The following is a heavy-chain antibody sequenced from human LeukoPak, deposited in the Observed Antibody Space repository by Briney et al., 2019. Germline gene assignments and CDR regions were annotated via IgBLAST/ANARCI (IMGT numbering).Heavy chain of an antibody. CDR3: ASSSAKYSFDY. V-gene: IGHV4-4*07. D-gene: IGHD6-6*01. CDR1: GGSISSYY. Sequence: SETLSLTCTVSGGSISSYYWSWIRQPAGKGLEWIGRIYTSGSTNYNPSLMSRVTMSVDTSKNQFSLKLSSVTAADTAVYYCASSSAKYSFDYWGQGTLVTVSS. CDR2: IYTSGST. J-gene: IGHJ4*02.